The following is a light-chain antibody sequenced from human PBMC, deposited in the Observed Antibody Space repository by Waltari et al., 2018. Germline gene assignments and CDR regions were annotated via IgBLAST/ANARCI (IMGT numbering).Light chain of an antibody. V-gene: IGLV2-14*01. J-gene: IGLJ2*01. CDR1: ASDVGGYNY. Sequence: QAALTQPASVSGSPGQSITISCTGTASDVGGYNYVSWYQQLPGKAPKLMIYEVRNRPSGISNRFPGSESGYTASLTISGLQAEDEADYYCSSYTSYSTVVFGGGTRVTVL. CDR2: EVR. CDR3: SSYTSYSTVV.